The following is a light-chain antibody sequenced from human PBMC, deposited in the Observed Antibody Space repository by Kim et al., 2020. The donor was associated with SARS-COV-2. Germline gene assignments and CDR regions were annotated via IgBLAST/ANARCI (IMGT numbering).Light chain of an antibody. Sequence: SPGERATLSCRASQSVSSNYLAWYQQKPGRGPRLLIYGASNRPTGIPDRFSGSGSGTDFTLTISRLEPEDFAVYYCQQYGSSPLTFGQGTKVDIK. CDR1: QSVSSNY. CDR2: GAS. V-gene: IGKV3-20*01. J-gene: IGKJ1*01. CDR3: QQYGSSPLT.